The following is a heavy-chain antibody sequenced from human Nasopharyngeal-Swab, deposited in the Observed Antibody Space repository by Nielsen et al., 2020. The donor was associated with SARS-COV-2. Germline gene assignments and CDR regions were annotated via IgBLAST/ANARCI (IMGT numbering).Heavy chain of an antibody. V-gene: IGHV4-38-2*02. J-gene: IGHJ4*02. CDR3: ARVGYGDYGLDY. CDR2: IYHSGST. D-gene: IGHD4-17*01. Sequence: WIRQPPGKGLEWIGSIYHSGSTYYNPSLKSRVTISVDTSKNQFSLKLSSVTAAASAVYYSARVGYGDYGLDYWGQGTLVTVSS.